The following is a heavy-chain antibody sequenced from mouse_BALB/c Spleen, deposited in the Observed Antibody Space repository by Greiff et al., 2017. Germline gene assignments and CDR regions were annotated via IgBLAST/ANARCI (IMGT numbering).Heavy chain of an antibody. Sequence: EVQLQESGPGLVKPSQSLSLTCTVTGYSITSDYAWNWIRQFPGNKLEWMGYISYSGSTSYNPSLKSRISITRDTSKNQFFLQLNSVTTEDTATYYCARFDYDYDNWYFDVWGAGTTVTVSS. V-gene: IGHV3-2*02. D-gene: IGHD2-4*01. CDR3: ARFDYDYDNWYFDV. CDR2: ISYSGST. CDR1: GYSITSDYA. J-gene: IGHJ1*01.